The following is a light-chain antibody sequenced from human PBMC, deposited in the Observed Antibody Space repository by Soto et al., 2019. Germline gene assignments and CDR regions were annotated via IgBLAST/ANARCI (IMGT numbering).Light chain of an antibody. CDR1: SSDVGRYNY. CDR2: EVS. J-gene: IGLJ2*01. CDR3: SSYAGSNTVV. V-gene: IGLV2-14*01. Sequence: QSALTQPASVSGSPGQSITISCTGTSSDVGRYNYVSWYQQHPGKAPKLMIYEVSNRPSGVSNRFSGSKSGNTASLTISGLQAEDETDYYCSSYAGSNTVVFGGGTKLTVL.